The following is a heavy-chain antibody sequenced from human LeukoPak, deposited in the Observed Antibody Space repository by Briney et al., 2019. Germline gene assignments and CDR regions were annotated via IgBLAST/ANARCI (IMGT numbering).Heavy chain of an antibody. J-gene: IGHJ5*02. CDR2: IRSKAYGGTA. Sequence: GGSLRLSCTASGSTFGDYAMSWVRQAPGKGLEWVGFIRSKAYGGTAEYAASVKGRFTISRDDSKSLAYLQMNSLKTEDTAVYYCIRMYYYDSSGTFNPWGQGTLVTVSS. V-gene: IGHV3-49*04. CDR1: GSTFGDYA. D-gene: IGHD3-22*01. CDR3: IRMYYYDSSGTFNP.